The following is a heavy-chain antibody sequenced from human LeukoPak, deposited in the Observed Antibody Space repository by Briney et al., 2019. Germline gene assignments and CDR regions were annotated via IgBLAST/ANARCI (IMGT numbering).Heavy chain of an antibody. Sequence: GASVKVSCKASGGTFSSYAISWVRQAPGQGLEWTGRIIPILGIANYAQKFQGRVTITADKSTSTAYMELSSLRSEDTAVYYCARGHYYDSSGYSRYFQHWGQGTLVTVSS. CDR2: IIPILGIA. CDR1: GGTFSSYA. D-gene: IGHD3-22*01. J-gene: IGHJ1*01. V-gene: IGHV1-69*04. CDR3: ARGHYYDSSGYSRYFQH.